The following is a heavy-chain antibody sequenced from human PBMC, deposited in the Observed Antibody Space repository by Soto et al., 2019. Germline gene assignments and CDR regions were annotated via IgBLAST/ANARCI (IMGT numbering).Heavy chain of an antibody. CDR1: GYTFTSYG. V-gene: IGHV1-18*01. D-gene: IGHD3-9*01. Sequence: QVQLVQSGAEVKKPGASVKVSCKASGYTFTSYGISWVRQAPGQGLEWMGWISAYNGNTNYAQKLQGRVTMTTDTSTSTAYMELRSLRSDDTAVYYCARVARYFDWLSAHKPYAFDIWGQGTMVTVSS. CDR2: ISAYNGNT. CDR3: ARVARYFDWLSAHKPYAFDI. J-gene: IGHJ3*02.